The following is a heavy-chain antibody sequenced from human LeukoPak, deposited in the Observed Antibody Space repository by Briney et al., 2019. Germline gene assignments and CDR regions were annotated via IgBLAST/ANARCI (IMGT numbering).Heavy chain of an antibody. Sequence: DPSETLSLTCTVSGGSISSYYWSWIRQPPGKGLEWIGYIYYSGSTNYNPSLKSRVTISVDTSKNQISLKLTSVIAADTAVYYCARRSGSGFFYSGMDLWGQGTTVTVSS. CDR3: ARRSGSGFFYSGMDL. CDR2: IYYSGST. J-gene: IGHJ6*02. D-gene: IGHD6-19*01. CDR1: GGSISSYY. V-gene: IGHV4-59*01.